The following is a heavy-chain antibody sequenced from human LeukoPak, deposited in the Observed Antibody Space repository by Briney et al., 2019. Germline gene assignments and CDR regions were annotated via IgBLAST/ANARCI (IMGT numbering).Heavy chain of an antibody. CDR2: IYYSGYT. V-gene: IGHV4-59*01. CDR3: ARGHKAFDI. Sequence: SETLSLTCTVSGGSIGSYYWSWIRQPPGKGPEYIGYIYYSGYTNYNPSLKSRVTISVYTSKNQFSLQLSSVTAADTAVYYCARGHKAFDIWGQGTMVTVSS. CDR1: GGSIGSYY. J-gene: IGHJ3*02.